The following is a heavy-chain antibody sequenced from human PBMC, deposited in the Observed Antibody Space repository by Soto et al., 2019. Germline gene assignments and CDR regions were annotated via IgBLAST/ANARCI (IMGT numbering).Heavy chain of an antibody. D-gene: IGHD3-3*01. CDR2: IKQDGSQK. V-gene: IGHV3-7*01. CDR3: EKDAQFGVVSPPHSDC. Sequence: PGGSLRLSCAASGFTFSSYWISWVRQAPGKGLEWVANIKQDGSQKYYVDSVEGRFTISRDNAKNSLYLQMNSLRAEDTAVYYCEKDAQFGVVSPPHSDCWGEGT. J-gene: IGHJ4*02. CDR1: GFTFSSYW.